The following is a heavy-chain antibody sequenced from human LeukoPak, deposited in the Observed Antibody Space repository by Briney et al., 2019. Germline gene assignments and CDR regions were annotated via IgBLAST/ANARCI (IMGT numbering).Heavy chain of an antibody. CDR3: ASHGSGSYYIPDY. J-gene: IGHJ4*02. V-gene: IGHV3-21*01. CDR1: GFTFGSYT. CDR2: ISSSSSYI. Sequence: GGSLRLSLQASGFTFGSYTINWVRQAPGKGLKGASSISSSSSYIYYADSVKGRFTISRDNAKNSLYLEMNSLRAEDTAVYYCASHGSGSYYIPDYWGQGTLVTVSS. D-gene: IGHD3-10*01.